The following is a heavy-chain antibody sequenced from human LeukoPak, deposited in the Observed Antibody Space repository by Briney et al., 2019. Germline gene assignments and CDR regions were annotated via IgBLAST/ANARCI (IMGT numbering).Heavy chain of an antibody. V-gene: IGHV4-59*08. J-gene: IGHJ4*02. CDR2: IYYSGST. Sequence: SETLSLTCTVSGGSISSYYWSWIRQPPGKGLEWIGYIYYSGSTNYNPSLKSRVTISVDTSKNQFSLKLSSVTATDTAVYYCARHGGAAVTLLDYWGQGTLVTVSS. CDR1: GGSISSYY. CDR3: ARHGGAAVTLLDY. D-gene: IGHD4-23*01.